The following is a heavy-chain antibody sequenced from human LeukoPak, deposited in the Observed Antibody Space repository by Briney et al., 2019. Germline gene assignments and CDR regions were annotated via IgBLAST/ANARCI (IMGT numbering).Heavy chain of an antibody. Sequence: GASVKVSCKASGYTFTGYYMHWVRQAPGQGLEWMGWINPNSGGTNYAQKFQGRVTMTRDTSISTAYMELSRLRSDDTAVYYCARPWGAVAGDYGMDVWGQGTTVTVSS. CDR1: GYTFTGYY. J-gene: IGHJ6*02. CDR2: INPNSGGT. V-gene: IGHV1-2*02. CDR3: ARPWGAVAGDYGMDV. D-gene: IGHD6-19*01.